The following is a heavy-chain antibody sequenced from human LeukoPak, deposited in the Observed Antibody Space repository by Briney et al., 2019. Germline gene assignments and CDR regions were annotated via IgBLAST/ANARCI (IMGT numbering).Heavy chain of an antibody. Sequence: GGSLRLSCEASGFTFRNYWMSWVRRAQGKGRQWVANIDRDGDEKNYVDSVNGRFTISRDNAKNSVYLQMNSLRVDDMGVYFCARDVNGGYFDYWGQGILVTVSS. D-gene: IGHD4-23*01. V-gene: IGHV3-7*01. CDR1: GFTFRNYW. CDR2: IDRDGDEK. J-gene: IGHJ4*02. CDR3: ARDVNGGYFDY.